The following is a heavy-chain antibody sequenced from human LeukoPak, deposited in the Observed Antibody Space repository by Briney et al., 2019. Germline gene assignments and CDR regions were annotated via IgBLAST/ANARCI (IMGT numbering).Heavy chain of an antibody. D-gene: IGHD5-18*01. CDR3: ARRGYSYGSPFDY. Sequence: PSQTLSLTCTVSGGSISSGDYYWSWIRQPPGKGLEWIGYIYYSGSTNYNPSLKSRVTISVDTSKNQFSLKLSSVTAADTAVYYCARRGYSYGSPFDYWGQGTLVTVSS. V-gene: IGHV4-61*08. CDR1: GGSISSGDYY. CDR2: IYYSGST. J-gene: IGHJ4*02.